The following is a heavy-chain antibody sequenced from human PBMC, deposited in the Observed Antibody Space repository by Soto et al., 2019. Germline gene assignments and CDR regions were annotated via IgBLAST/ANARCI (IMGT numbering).Heavy chain of an antibody. D-gene: IGHD3-3*01. V-gene: IGHV3-30-3*01. CDR1: GFTFSSYA. CDR3: ARDHYDFWSGYNWDAFDI. CDR2: ISYDGSNK. J-gene: IGHJ3*02. Sequence: GGSLRLSCAASGFTFSSYAMHWVRQAPGKGLEWVAVISYDGSNKYYADSVKGRFTISRDNSKNTLYLQMNSLRAEDTAVYYCARDHYDFWSGYNWDAFDIWGQGTMVTVSS.